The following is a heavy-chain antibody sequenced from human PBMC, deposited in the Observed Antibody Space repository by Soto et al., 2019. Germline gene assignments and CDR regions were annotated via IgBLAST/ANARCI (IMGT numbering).Heavy chain of an antibody. CDR2: IYYSGST. J-gene: IGHJ2*01. CDR1: GGSISSSSYY. V-gene: IGHV4-39*01. D-gene: IGHD1-1*01. CDR3: ARLFQGTTGTTNWYFDL. Sequence: QLQLQESGPGLVKPSETLSLTCTVSGGSISSSSYYWGWIRQPPGKGLEWIGSIYYSGSTYYNPSLKSPVTISVDTSKNQFSLKLSAATAADTAVYYCARLFQGTTGTTNWYFDLWCRGPLVTVSS.